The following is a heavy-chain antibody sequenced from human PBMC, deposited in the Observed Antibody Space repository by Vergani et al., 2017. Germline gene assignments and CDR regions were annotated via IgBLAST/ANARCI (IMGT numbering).Heavy chain of an antibody. D-gene: IGHD2-21*01. V-gene: IGHV3-30*02. CDR2: IRYDGNNQ. CDR3: AKARDPNCKGGNCYSYYYGLDL. CDR1: GFTFNNYG. J-gene: IGHJ6*02. Sequence: QVQLVESGGGVVQPGGSLRLSCEASGFTFNNYGIHWVRQTPGKGLEWVAFIRYDGNNQQYFHSVKGRFTISRDNSKDTLYLQMNSLRVEDTAIYYCAKARDPNCKGGNCYSYYYGLDLWGQGTTVTVSS.